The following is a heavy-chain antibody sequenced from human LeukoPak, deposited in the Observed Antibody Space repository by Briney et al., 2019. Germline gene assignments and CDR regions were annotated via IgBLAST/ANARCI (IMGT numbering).Heavy chain of an antibody. D-gene: IGHD2-2*01. J-gene: IGHJ5*02. Sequence: ASVKVSCKASAYTFSDYYFHWVRQAPGHGLECMGWIDSTSGDTNYARNFQGRVTMTRGTSPSTAYLELNSLRSDDTAVYYCAREGGYSTSNPWYRQWFDPWGQGTLVTVSS. V-gene: IGHV1-2*02. CDR2: IDSTSGDT. CDR3: AREGGYSTSNPWYRQWFDP. CDR1: AYTFSDYY.